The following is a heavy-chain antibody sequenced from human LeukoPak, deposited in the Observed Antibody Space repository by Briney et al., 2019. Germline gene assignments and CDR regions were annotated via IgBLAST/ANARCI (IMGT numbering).Heavy chain of an antibody. J-gene: IGHJ4*02. CDR3: AREGPYGDPTFDY. Sequence: GGSLRLSCAASGLTFSNYWIHWVRQAPGKGLVWVSRINSDGSSTSYADSVKGRFTISRDNAKNTLYLQMNSLRAEDTAVYYCAREGPYGDPTFDYWGQGTLVTVSS. CDR1: GLTFSNYW. V-gene: IGHV3-74*01. D-gene: IGHD4-17*01. CDR2: INSDGSST.